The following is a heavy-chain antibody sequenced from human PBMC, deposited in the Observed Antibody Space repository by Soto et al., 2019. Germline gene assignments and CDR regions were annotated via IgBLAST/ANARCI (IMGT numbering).Heavy chain of an antibody. CDR3: AHRRMRVRAPLDYMDV. CDR2: IYWDDDK. CDR1: GFSLSTSGVG. Sequence: SGPTLGNPTQTLTLTCTFSGFSLSTSGVGVGWIRQPPGKALEWLALIYWDDDKRYSPSLKSRLTITKDTSKNQVVLTMTNMDPVDTATYYCAHRRMRVRAPLDYMDVWGKGTTVTVSS. J-gene: IGHJ6*03. V-gene: IGHV2-5*02. D-gene: IGHD2-2*01.